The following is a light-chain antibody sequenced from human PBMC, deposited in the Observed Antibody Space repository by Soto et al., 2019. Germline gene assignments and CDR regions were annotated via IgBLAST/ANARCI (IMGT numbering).Light chain of an antibody. CDR3: ETWDSNIPVV. Sequence: QLVLTQSSSASGSLGSSVKLTCTLHSGHSTYIIAWHQQQPGMAPRYLMKIERSGSYNKGRGVPDRFSGSSSGADRYLPISNLQSEDEDDYYSETWDSNIPVVFGGGTKVNVL. CDR1: SGHSTYI. V-gene: IGLV4-60*03. J-gene: IGLJ2*01. CDR2: IERSGSY.